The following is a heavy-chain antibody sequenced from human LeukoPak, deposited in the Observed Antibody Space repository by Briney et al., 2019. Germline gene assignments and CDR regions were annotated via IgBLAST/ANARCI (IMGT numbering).Heavy chain of an antibody. J-gene: IGHJ3*02. CDR2: IIPIFGTA. V-gene: IGHV1-69*05. CDR1: GGTFSSYA. CDR3: ARWRDVLRYFDWLGGAFDI. D-gene: IGHD3-9*01. Sequence: SVKVSCKASGGTFSSYAISWVRQAPGQGLEWMGGIIPIFGTANYAQKFQGRVTITTDESTSTAHMELSSLRSEDTAVYYCARWRDVLRYFDWLGGAFDIWGQGTMVTVSS.